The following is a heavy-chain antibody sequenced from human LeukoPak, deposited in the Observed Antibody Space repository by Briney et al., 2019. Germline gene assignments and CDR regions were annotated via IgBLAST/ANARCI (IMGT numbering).Heavy chain of an antibody. Sequence: GGSLRLSCAASGFTFSSYAMSWVRQAPGKGLEWVSAISGSGGSTYYADSVKGRFTISRDNAKNSLYLQMNSLRAEDTALYYCAKESLGGDLTLYFDYWGQGTLVTVSS. CDR1: GFTFSSYA. D-gene: IGHD3-16*01. V-gene: IGHV3-23*01. CDR2: ISGSGGST. CDR3: AKESLGGDLTLYFDY. J-gene: IGHJ4*02.